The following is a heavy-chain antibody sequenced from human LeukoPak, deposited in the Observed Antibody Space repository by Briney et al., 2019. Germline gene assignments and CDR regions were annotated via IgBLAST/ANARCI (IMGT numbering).Heavy chain of an antibody. CDR1: GFTFSSYA. CDR3: AKDLGTMIVVVPVLFDY. D-gene: IGHD3-22*01. Sequence: PGGSLRLSCAASGFTFSSYAMSWVRQAPGKGLEWVSAISGSGGSTYYADSVKGRFTISRDNSKDTLYLQMNSLRAEDTAVYYCAKDLGTMIVVVPVLFDYWGQGTLVTVSS. J-gene: IGHJ4*02. CDR2: ISGSGGST. V-gene: IGHV3-23*01.